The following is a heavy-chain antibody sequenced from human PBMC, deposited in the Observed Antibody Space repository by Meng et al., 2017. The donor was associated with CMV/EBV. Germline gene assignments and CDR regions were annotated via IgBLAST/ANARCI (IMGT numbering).Heavy chain of an antibody. Sequence: GESLKISCAASGFTFTNYGMHWVRQAPDKGLEWVAFIRYDGSEKYYGDSVEGRLTISRDNSKNTVYLQMNRLRVDDTALYYCARAPNPPYYDFWSGYYINWFDPWGQGTLVTVSS. CDR3: ARAPNPPYYDFWSGYYINWFDP. V-gene: IGHV3-30*02. CDR2: IRYDGSEK. D-gene: IGHD3-3*01. J-gene: IGHJ5*02. CDR1: GFTFTNYG.